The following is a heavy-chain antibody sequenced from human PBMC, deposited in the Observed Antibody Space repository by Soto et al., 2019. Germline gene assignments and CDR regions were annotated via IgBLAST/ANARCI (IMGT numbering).Heavy chain of an antibody. D-gene: IGHD3-16*01. CDR2: IFDNGDV. J-gene: IGHJ4*02. V-gene: IGHV4-59*01. Sequence: SETLSLTCTVSGGSISSYYWSWIRQPPGKGLEWIGYIFDNGDVKYNPSLMSRLTMSIYMSKNEFSLRLKSVTAADTAMYYCARGWGSKWYYFDSWGEGTLVTVSS. CDR1: GGSISSYY. CDR3: ARGWGSKWYYFDS.